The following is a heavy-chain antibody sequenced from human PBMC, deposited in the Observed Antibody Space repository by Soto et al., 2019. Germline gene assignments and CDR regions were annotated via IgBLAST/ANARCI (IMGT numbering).Heavy chain of an antibody. J-gene: IGHJ5*01. CDR2: IVPHLGTS. V-gene: IGHV1-69*01. CDR1: GDTFSSDI. CDR3: ATDVIMSSIIGRWFGS. Sequence: QVQLVQSGAEVKKPGSSVKISCKASGDTFSSDIIAWVRQAPGQGLEWMGGIVPHLGTSNYAQKFQDRVTITADGSTTTAYMEMTSLTSEDTAVYYCATDVIMSSIIGRWFGSWGQGTLVTVSS. D-gene: IGHD3-3*02.